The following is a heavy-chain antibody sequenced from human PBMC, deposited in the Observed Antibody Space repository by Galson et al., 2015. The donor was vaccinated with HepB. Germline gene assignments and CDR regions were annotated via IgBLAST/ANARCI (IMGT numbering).Heavy chain of an antibody. D-gene: IGHD5-18*01. CDR3: ARMIGGYSYGYGAYFDY. CDR2: INPSGGNT. V-gene: IGHV1-46*01. J-gene: IGHJ4*02. CDR1: GYTFTSYY. Sequence: SVKVSCKASGYTFTSYYMHWVRQTPGQGLEWMGIINPSGGNTRYAQKFQGRVTITRDTSTTTVHMGLSSLRSEDTAVYYCARMIGGYSYGYGAYFDYWGQGTLVPVSS.